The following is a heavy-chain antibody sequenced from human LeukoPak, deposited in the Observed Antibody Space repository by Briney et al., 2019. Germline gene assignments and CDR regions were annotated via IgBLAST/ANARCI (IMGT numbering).Heavy chain of an antibody. J-gene: IGHJ4*02. Sequence: PGGSLRLSCAASGFTFSSYWMTWIRQAPGKGLEWVAHIKEDATESRSADSVKGRFTTSRDNTKNSLFLQLNSLRAEDTAVYYCVRDRGWYHFDLWGQGTLVTVSS. V-gene: IGHV3-7*01. CDR1: GFTFSSYW. CDR3: VRDRGWYHFDL. D-gene: IGHD3-10*01. CDR2: IKEDATES.